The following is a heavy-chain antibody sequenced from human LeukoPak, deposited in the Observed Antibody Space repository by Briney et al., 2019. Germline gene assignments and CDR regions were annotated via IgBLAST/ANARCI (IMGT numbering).Heavy chain of an antibody. CDR3: ARQAGWELHDAFDI. Sequence: PGGSLRLSCAASGFTFSSYAMSWVRQAPGKGLEWVSYISSSGSTIYYADSVKGRFTISRDNAKNSLYMQMNSLRAEDTAVYYCARQAGWELHDAFDIWGQGTMVTVSS. CDR1: GFTFSSYA. V-gene: IGHV3-48*03. D-gene: IGHD1-26*01. CDR2: ISSSGSTI. J-gene: IGHJ3*02.